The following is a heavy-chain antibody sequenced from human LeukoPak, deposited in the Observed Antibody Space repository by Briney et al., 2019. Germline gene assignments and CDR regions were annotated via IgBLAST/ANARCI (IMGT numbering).Heavy chain of an antibody. Sequence: GGSLRLSCAASGFTFSTSWMHWVRQAPGKGLEWVSYISRTTYTNYADSVKGRFTISRDDSKNTLYLQMNSLRAEDTAVYYCAKSPDVAGTGRFDYWGQGTLVTVSS. V-gene: IGHV3-11*03. J-gene: IGHJ4*02. CDR2: ISRTTYT. D-gene: IGHD6-19*01. CDR1: GFTFSTSW. CDR3: AKSPDVAGTGRFDY.